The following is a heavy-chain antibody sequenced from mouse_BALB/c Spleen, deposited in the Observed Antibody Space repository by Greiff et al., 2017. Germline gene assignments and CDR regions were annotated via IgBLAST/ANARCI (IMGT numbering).Heavy chain of an antibody. CDR2: INPYYGST. V-gene: IGHV1-39*01. CDR1: GYSFTDYI. Sequence: VQLQQTGPELVKPGASVKISCKASGYSFTDYIMLWVKQSHGKSLEWIGNINPYYGSTSYNLKFKGKATLTVDKSSSTAYMQLNSLTSEDSAVYYSAKGDYGNFYAMDYWGQGTSVTVSS. CDR3: AKGDYGNFYAMDY. D-gene: IGHD2-1*01. J-gene: IGHJ4*01.